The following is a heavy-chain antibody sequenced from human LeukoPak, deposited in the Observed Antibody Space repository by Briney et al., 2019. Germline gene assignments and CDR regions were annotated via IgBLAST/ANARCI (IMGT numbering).Heavy chain of an antibody. Sequence: GGSLRLSCAASGFTFSSYGMHWVRQAPGKGLERVAVISYDGSNKYYADSVKGRFTISRDNSKNTLYLQMNSLRAEDTAVYYCAKAMGSGSYLYWFDPWGQGTLVTVSS. CDR3: AKAMGSGSYLYWFDP. V-gene: IGHV3-30*18. J-gene: IGHJ5*02. D-gene: IGHD3-10*01. CDR1: GFTFSSYG. CDR2: ISYDGSNK.